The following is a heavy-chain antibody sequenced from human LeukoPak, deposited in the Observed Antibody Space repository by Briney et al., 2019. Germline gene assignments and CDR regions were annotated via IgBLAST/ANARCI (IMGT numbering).Heavy chain of an antibody. V-gene: IGHV1-69*01. CDR2: IIPIFGTA. Sequence: SVKVSCKASGGTFSSYAISWVRQAPGQGLEWMGGIIPIFGTANYAQKFQGRVTITADESTSTAYMELSSLRSEDTAVYYCARSCSSTSCFYYYYGMDVWGQGTTVTVSS. CDR1: GGTFSSYA. J-gene: IGHJ6*02. D-gene: IGHD2-2*01. CDR3: ARSCSSTSCFYYYYGMDV.